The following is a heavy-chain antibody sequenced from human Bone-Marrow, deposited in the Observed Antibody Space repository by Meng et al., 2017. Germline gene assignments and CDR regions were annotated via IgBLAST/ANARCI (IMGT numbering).Heavy chain of an antibody. V-gene: IGHV4-34*01. J-gene: IGHJ4*02. CDR3: AGGSRPGDDFDY. CDR1: GGSFCGYY. Sequence: SQTLSLTCAVYGGSFCGYYCSWIRQPPGKGLEWIGEINHSGSTNYNPSLKSRVTISVDTSKNQFSLKLSSVTAADTAVYYCAGGSRPGDDFDYWGQGTLVTVSS. D-gene: IGHD4-17*01. CDR2: INHSGST.